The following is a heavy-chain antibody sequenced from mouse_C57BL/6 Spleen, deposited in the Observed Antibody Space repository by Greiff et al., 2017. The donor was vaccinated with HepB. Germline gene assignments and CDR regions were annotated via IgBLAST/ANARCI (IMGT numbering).Heavy chain of an antibody. Sequence: QVQLQQSGAELVRPGTSVKMSCKASGYTFTNYWIGWAKQRPGHGLEWIGDIYPGGGYTNYNEKFKGKATLPADKSSSTAYMQFSSLTSEDSAIYYCARRGYYYGSSPYYFDYWGQGTTLTVSS. D-gene: IGHD1-1*01. CDR1: GYTFTNYW. CDR2: IYPGGGYT. V-gene: IGHV1-63*01. CDR3: ARRGYYYGSSPYYFDY. J-gene: IGHJ2*01.